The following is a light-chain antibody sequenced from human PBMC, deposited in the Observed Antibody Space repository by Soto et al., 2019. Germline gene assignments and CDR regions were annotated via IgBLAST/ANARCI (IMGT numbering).Light chain of an antibody. Sequence: EIVMTQSPATLSVSPGERATRSCRASQTVSSNLAWYQQKPGQAPRLLIYGASSRATGIPDRFSGSGSGTDFTLTISRLEPEDFAVYYCQQYGNSPPTFGQGTKVDIK. J-gene: IGKJ1*01. CDR3: QQYGNSPPT. V-gene: IGKV3-20*01. CDR2: GAS. CDR1: QTVSSN.